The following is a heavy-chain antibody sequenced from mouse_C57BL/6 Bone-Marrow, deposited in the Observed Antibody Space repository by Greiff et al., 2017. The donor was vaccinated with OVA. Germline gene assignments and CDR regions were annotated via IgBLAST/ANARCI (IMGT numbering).Heavy chain of an antibody. V-gene: IGHV1-82*01. J-gene: IGHJ1*03. CDR3: ASPYDSNYDWYFDV. Sequence: QVQLKESGPELVKPGASVKISCKASGYAFSSSWMNWVKQRPGKGLEWIGRIYPGDGDTNYNGKFKGKATLTADKSSSTAYMQLSSLTSEDSAVYCCASPYDSNYDWYFDVWGTGTTVTVSS. D-gene: IGHD2-5*01. CDR2: IYPGDGDT. CDR1: GYAFSSSW.